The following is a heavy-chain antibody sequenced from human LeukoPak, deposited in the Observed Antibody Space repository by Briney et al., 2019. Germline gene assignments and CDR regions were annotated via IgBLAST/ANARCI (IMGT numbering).Heavy chain of an antibody. V-gene: IGHV4-59*13. J-gene: IGHJ6*03. D-gene: IGHD2-15*01. CDR2: MYNSGST. Sequence: SETLSLTCTVSGGSISSDYWSWIRQPPGKGLEWIGYMYNSGSTNYNPSLKSRLTISVDTSKNQFSLKLSSVTAADTAVYYCARTTEGYCRGRSCYSYYYYMDVWGKGTTVTVSS. CDR1: GGSISSDY. CDR3: ARTTEGYCRGRSCYSYYYYMDV.